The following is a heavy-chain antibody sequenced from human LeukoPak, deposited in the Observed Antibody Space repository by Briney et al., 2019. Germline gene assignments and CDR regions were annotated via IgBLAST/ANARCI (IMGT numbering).Heavy chain of an antibody. Sequence: SETLSLTCTVSGGSISSYYWSWIRQPPGKGLEWIGYIYYSGSTNYNPSLKSRVTISVDTSKNQFSLKLSSVAAADTAVYYCARIRYNWFDPWGQGTLVTVSS. CDR3: ARIRYNWFDP. CDR2: IYYSGST. V-gene: IGHV4-59*01. J-gene: IGHJ5*02. CDR1: GGSISSYY.